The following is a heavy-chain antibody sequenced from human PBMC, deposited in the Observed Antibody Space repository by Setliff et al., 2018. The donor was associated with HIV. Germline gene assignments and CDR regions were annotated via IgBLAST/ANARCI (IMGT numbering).Heavy chain of an antibody. CDR3: AREGEILVGATAAYFDN. CDR1: GFTFRHYAM. CDR2: IYHGGYT. D-gene: IGHD1-26*01. V-gene: IGHV4-4*02. Sequence: GSLRLSCEASGFTFRHYAMHWVRQPPGKGLEWIGEIYHGGYTNYNPSLKSRATISVDKSKNHFSLKLTSVTAADTAVYYCAREGEILVGATAAYFDNWGQGTLVTVSS. J-gene: IGHJ4*02.